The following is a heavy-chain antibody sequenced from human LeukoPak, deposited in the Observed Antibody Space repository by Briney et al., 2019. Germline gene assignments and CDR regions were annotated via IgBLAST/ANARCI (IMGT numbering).Heavy chain of an antibody. CDR2: MFPDGRT. CDR3: ARTNPVYGDYDY. CDR1: GFSVNDNY. J-gene: IGHJ4*02. D-gene: IGHD4-17*01. V-gene: IGHV3-53*01. Sequence: PGGALRLSCAVSGFSVNDNYMSSGRQAPGKGLQWVSVMFPDGRTYYADSVKGRFTISRDLARNTLLLQMHSLRADDTAVHYCARTNPVYGDYDYWGQATLVTVSS.